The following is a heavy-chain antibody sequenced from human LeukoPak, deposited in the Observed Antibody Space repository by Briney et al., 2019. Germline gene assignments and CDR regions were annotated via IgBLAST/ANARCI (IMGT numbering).Heavy chain of an antibody. D-gene: IGHD2-2*01. CDR1: GGSISSGSYY. V-gene: IGHV4-61*02. CDR3: AGDAVILGYCSSTSCKSKGYSFDY. CDR2: IYTSGST. J-gene: IGHJ4*02. Sequence: SETLSLTCTVSGGSISSGSYYWSWIRQPAGKGLEWIGRIYTSGSTNYNPSLKSRVTISVDTSKNQFSLKLSSVTAADTAVYYCAGDAVILGYCSSTSCKSKGYSFDYWGQGTLVTVSS.